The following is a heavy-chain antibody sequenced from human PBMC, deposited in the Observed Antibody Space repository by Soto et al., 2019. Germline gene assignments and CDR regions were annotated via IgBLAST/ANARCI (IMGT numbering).Heavy chain of an antibody. CDR2: IYYSGSP. CDR3: ARHPMKTVTTFDC. V-gene: IGHV4-39*01. J-gene: IGHJ4*02. D-gene: IGHD2-21*02. CDR1: GGSISGLTYN. Sequence: QLPLQESGPGLVKPSATLSLTCTVSGGSISGLTYNWGWIRQPPGQGLQWIGSIYYSGSPYYNPSLKGRVTLSVDTAKNQFSLRLTSVTAADTALYYCARHPMKTVTTFDCWGQGALVTVSS.